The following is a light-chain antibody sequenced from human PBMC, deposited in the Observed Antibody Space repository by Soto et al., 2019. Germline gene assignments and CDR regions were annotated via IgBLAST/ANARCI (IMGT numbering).Light chain of an antibody. CDR2: AAS. CDR1: QSIGDN. Sequence: DIQMTQSPSSLSASVGDRVTITCRASQSIGDNLNWYQQKPWTAPNLLIYAASSLQIGVPSRCSGSRSGTDLTLTITNMQPEAFVSFFCQQSFNTPPTFGGGTKVEIK. J-gene: IGKJ4*01. CDR3: QQSFNTPPT. V-gene: IGKV1-39*01.